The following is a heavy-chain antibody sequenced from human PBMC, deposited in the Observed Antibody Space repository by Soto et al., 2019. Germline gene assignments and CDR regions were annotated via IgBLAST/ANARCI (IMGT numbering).Heavy chain of an antibody. V-gene: IGHV4-59*01. CDR1: GGSISSYC. CDR3: ARLTYYDILTGYYRAIVNAFDI. J-gene: IGHJ3*02. CDR2: IYYSGST. Sequence: SETLSLTCTVSGGSISSYCWSWIRQPPGKGLEWIGYIYYSGSTNYNPSLKSQVTISVDTSKNQFSLKLSSVTAADTAVYYCARLTYYDILTGYYRAIVNAFDIWGQGTMVTVSS. D-gene: IGHD3-9*01.